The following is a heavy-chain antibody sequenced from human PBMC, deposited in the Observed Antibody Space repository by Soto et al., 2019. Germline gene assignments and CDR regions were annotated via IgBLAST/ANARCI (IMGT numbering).Heavy chain of an antibody. J-gene: IGHJ4*02. Sequence: QLQLQESGSGLVKPSQTLSLTCAVSGGSISSGGYSWSWIRQPPGKGLEWIGYIYHSGSTYYNPPLKRGITISVDRSKNQFSLKLSSVTAADTAVYYCARISSGLTGPFDYWGQGTLVTVSS. V-gene: IGHV4-30-2*01. CDR2: IYHSGST. CDR1: GGSISSGGYS. D-gene: IGHD6-19*01. CDR3: ARISSGLTGPFDY.